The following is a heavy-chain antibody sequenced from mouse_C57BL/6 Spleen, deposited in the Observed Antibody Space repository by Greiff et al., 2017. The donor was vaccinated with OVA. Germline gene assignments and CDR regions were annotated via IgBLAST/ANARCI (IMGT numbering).Heavy chain of an antibody. CDR2: INYDGSST. D-gene: IGHD1-1*01. CDR1: GFTFSDYY. CDR3: ARESRHYYGSTYAMDY. Sequence: EVKLVESEGGLVQPGSSMKLSCTASGFTFSDYYMAWVRQVPEKGLEWVANINYDGSSTYYLDSLKSRFIISRDNAKNILYLQMSSLKSEDTATYYCARESRHYYGSTYAMDYWGQGTSVTVSS. V-gene: IGHV5-16*01. J-gene: IGHJ4*01.